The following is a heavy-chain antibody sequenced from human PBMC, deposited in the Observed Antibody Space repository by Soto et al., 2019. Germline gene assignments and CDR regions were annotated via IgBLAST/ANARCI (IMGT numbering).Heavy chain of an antibody. Sequence: GGSLRLSCAASGFTFTNAWINWVRQAPGKGLEWVGRIKSKIDGGTTDFAAPVKGRFAISRDDSQNMVYLQMTSLKIEDTAVYFCTTDSYSTIIVVRFDYWGHGTLVTVSS. CDR3: TTDSYSTIIVVRFDY. J-gene: IGHJ4*01. D-gene: IGHD3-22*01. CDR2: IKSKIDGGTT. CDR1: GFTFTNAW. V-gene: IGHV3-15*07.